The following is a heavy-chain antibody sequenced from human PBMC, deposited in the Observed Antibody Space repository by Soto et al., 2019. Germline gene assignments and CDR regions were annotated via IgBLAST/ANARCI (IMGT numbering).Heavy chain of an antibody. V-gene: IGHV3-53*01. CDR1: GFTFSSYS. CDR3: ARDRHYDY. Sequence: GGSLILSCAAYGFTFSSYSMNWVRQAPGKGLEWVSVIYSGGSTYYADSVKGRFTISRDNSKNTLYLQMNSLRAEDTAVYYCARDRHYDYWGQGTLVTVSS. J-gene: IGHJ4*02. CDR2: IYSGGST.